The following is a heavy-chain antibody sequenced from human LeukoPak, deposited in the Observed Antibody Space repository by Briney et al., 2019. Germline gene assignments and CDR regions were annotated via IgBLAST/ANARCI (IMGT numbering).Heavy chain of an antibody. CDR1: GGSFSGYY. CDR3: ATHSPHDSSGYPSYYYYMDV. Sequence: SETLSLTCAVYGGSFSGYYWSWIRQPPGKGLEWIGEINHSGSTNYNPSLKSRVTISVDTSKNQFSLKLSSVTAADTAVYYCATHSPHDSSGYPSYYYYMDVWGKGTTVTISS. CDR2: INHSGST. D-gene: IGHD3-22*01. J-gene: IGHJ6*03. V-gene: IGHV4-34*01.